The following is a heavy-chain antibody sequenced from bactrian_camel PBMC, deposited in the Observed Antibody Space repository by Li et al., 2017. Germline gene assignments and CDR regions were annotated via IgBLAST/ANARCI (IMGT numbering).Heavy chain of an antibody. V-gene: IGHV3-3*01. CDR1: GYSYDGNC. J-gene: IGHJ4*01. D-gene: IGHD1*01. Sequence: VQLVESGGGSVQAGDSLRLSCVYSGYSYDGNCKGWFRESPGKEREYLARIIGASVRTAIADSVKGRFTISRDNSKNTVYLQMNSLKPEDTAMYYCAARGITGLGLDTDAYQYWGQGTQVTVS. CDR3: AARGITGLGLDTDAYQY. CDR2: IIGASVRT.